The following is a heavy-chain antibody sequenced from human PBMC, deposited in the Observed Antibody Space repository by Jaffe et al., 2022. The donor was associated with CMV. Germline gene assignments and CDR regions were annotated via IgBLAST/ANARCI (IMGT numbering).Heavy chain of an antibody. V-gene: IGHV3-48*02. D-gene: IGHD4-17*01. CDR1: GFTFSSYS. J-gene: IGHJ6*02. CDR2: ISSSSSTI. CDR3: ANQPRGSSDDSGGTDYYYGMDV. Sequence: EVQLVESGGGLVQPGGSLRLSCAASGFTFSSYSMNWVRQAPGKGLEWVSYISSSSSTIYYADSVKGRFTISRDNAKNSLYLQMNSLRDEDTAVYYCANQPRGSSDDSGGTDYYYGMDVWGQGTTVTVSS.